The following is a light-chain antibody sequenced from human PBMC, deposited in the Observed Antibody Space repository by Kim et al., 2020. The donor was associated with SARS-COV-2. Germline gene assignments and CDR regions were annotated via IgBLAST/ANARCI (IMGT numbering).Light chain of an antibody. V-gene: IGKV2-30*01. CDR1: QGRGYSDWNTC. J-gene: IGKJ3*01. CDR2: KVS. CDR3: MQGTHWPFT. Sequence: PASSSCRSGQGRGYSDWNTCPSWFKQRPGQSPGRLIYKVSNRDSGVPDRLRGSGSGTDLTLEISRVEAEDVGVYYCMQGTHWPFTFGPGTKVDIK.